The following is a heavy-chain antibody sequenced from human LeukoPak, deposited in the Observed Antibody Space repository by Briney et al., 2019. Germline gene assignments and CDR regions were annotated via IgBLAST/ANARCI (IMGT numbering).Heavy chain of an antibody. Sequence: SVKVSCKASGGTFSSYAISWVRQAPGQGLEWMGGIIPIFGTANYAQKFQGRVTITTDESTSTAYMELSSLRSEDTAVYYCASPGRVGGYFDYWGQGTLVTVSS. D-gene: IGHD3-16*01. CDR1: GGTFSSYA. V-gene: IGHV1-69*05. CDR3: ASPGRVGGYFDY. J-gene: IGHJ4*02. CDR2: IIPIFGTA.